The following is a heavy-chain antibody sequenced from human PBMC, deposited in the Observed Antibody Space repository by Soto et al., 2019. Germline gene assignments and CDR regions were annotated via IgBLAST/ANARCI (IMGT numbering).Heavy chain of an antibody. V-gene: IGHV1-24*01. CDR2: FDPEDGET. J-gene: IGHJ6*02. CDR3: ATDMITMVRGVIYYYYGMDV. D-gene: IGHD3-10*01. Sequence: ASVKVSCKASGYTLTELSMHWVRQAPGKGLEWMGGFDPEDGETIYAQKFQGRVTMTEDTSTDTAYMELSSLRSEDTAVYYCATDMITMVRGVIYYYYGMDVWGQGTTVTVSS. CDR1: GYTLTELS.